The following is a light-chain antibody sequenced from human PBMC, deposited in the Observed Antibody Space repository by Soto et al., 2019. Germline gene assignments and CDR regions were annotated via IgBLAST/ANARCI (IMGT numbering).Light chain of an antibody. Sequence: DIVLTQSPLSLPVTPGEPASISCRSSQSLLQRSGYHYLDWYLQRPGQSPQLLIYLGSNRATGVPDRFSGSGSGTDFTLKISRVEAEDVGVYYCLHALQPPPAFGQGTKVDIK. CDR2: LGS. V-gene: IGKV2-28*01. CDR1: QSLLQRSGYHY. J-gene: IGKJ1*01. CDR3: LHALQPPPA.